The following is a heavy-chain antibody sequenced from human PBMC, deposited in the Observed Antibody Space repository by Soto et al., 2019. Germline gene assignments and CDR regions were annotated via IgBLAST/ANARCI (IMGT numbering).Heavy chain of an antibody. CDR2: IYYSGST. CDR3: ARSRGTIFGVVLDAFDI. V-gene: IGHV4-30-4*01. D-gene: IGHD3-3*01. Sequence: PSETLSLICTVSGGSISSGDYYWSWIRQPPGKGLEWIGYIYYSGSTYYNPSLKSRVTISVDTSKNQFSLKLSSVTAADTAVYYCARSRGTIFGVVLDAFDIWGQGTMVTVSS. CDR1: GGSISSGDYY. J-gene: IGHJ3*02.